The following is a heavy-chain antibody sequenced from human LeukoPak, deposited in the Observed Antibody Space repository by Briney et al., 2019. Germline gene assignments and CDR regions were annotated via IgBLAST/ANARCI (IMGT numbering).Heavy chain of an antibody. CDR2: IYYSGST. CDR1: GGSISSYY. V-gene: IGHV4-59*12. Sequence: PSETLSLTCTVSGGSISSYYWSWIRQPPGKGLEWIGYIYYSGSTNYNPSLKSRVTISLDKSKNQFSLKLSSVTAADTAVYYCARPDTSIAAFDYWGQGTLVTVSS. D-gene: IGHD6-6*01. CDR3: ARPDTSIAAFDY. J-gene: IGHJ4*02.